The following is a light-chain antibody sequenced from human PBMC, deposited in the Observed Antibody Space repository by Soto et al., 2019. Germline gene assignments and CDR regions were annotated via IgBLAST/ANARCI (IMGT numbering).Light chain of an antibody. CDR2: WAS. CDR1: QSILHSSNSKSY. J-gene: IGKJ1*01. Sequence: DIVLTQSPDSLAVSLGEMATINCRSSQSILHSSNSKSYLAWYQHKSGQPPKLLIYWASTRESGVPDRFSGSGSGQDFTLTISSLRAEDVAVYSCQQYYSVPTFGQGTKVDIK. CDR3: QQYYSVPT. V-gene: IGKV4-1*01.